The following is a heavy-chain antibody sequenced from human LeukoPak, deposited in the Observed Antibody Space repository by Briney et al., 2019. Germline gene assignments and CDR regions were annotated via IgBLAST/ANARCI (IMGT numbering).Heavy chain of an antibody. J-gene: IGHJ4*02. CDR3: AKGYCSGGSCYRLDY. CDR2: IWYDGSNK. D-gene: IGHD2-15*01. CDR1: GFTFSSYG. V-gene: IGHV3-33*06. Sequence: GGSLTLSCAASGFTFSSYGMHWVRQAPGKGLEWVAVIWYDGSNKYYADSVKGRFTISRDNSKNTLYLQMNSLRAEDTAVYYCAKGYCSGGSCYRLDYWGQGTLVTVSS.